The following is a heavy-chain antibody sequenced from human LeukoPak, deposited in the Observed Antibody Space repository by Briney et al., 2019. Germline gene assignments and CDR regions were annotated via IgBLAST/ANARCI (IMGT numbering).Heavy chain of an antibody. J-gene: IGHJ4*02. CDR3: ARSGSHDY. CDR1: GFSYSSWS. CDR2: INSDSNYI. D-gene: IGHD1-26*01. V-gene: IGHV3-21*06. Sequence: GGSLRLSCAASGFSYSSWSMNWVRQAPGKGLEWVSAINSDSNYIYYADSVKGRFTISRDNAKNSLYLQMNSLRAEDTAVYYCARSGSHDYWGQGTLVTVSS.